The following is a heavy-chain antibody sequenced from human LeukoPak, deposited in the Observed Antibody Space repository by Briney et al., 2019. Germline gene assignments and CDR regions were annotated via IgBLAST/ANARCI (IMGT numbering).Heavy chain of an antibody. V-gene: IGHV1-2*02. CDR2: INPNSGGT. D-gene: IGHD3-22*01. Sequence: ASVKVSCKASGYTFTGYYMHWVQQAPGQGLEWMGWINPNSGGTNYAQKFQGRVTMTRDTSISTAYMELSRLRSDDTAVYYCAREGGYDSSGYYGDYWGQGTLVTVSS. CDR1: GYTFTGYY. J-gene: IGHJ4*02. CDR3: AREGGYDSSGYYGDY.